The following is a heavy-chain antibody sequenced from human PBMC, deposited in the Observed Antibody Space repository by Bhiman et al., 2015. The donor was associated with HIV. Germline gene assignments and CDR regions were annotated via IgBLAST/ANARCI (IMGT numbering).Heavy chain of an antibody. CDR2: ISGSGGST. CDR1: GFTFSSYA. Sequence: EVQLLEPGGGVVQPGGPVRLSCAASGFTFSSYAMSWVRQAPGKGLEWVSSISGSGGSTYYAHSVKGRFTISRDNSKNMLYLQMSSLRAEDSAVYYCAKYYDLLTGHFDYWGQGTLVTVSS. J-gene: IGHJ4*02. CDR3: AKYYDLLTGHFDY. D-gene: IGHD3-9*01. V-gene: IGHV3-23*01.